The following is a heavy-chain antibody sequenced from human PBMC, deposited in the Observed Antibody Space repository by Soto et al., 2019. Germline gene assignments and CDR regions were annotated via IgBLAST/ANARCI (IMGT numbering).Heavy chain of an antibody. Sequence: PSETLSLTCAVYSGSFTGYYWTWIRQSPGKGLEWIGEINHSGRAKYNPSLKSRVTISVDTSMNQFSLKLSSVTAADTAVYYCASLGGVYDGSGWGRGTLVTVSS. J-gene: IGHJ4*01. V-gene: IGHV4-34*01. CDR1: SGSFTGYY. D-gene: IGHD3-22*01. CDR3: ASLGGVYDGSG. CDR2: INHSGRA.